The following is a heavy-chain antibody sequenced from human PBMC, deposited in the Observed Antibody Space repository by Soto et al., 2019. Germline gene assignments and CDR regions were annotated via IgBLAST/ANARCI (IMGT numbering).Heavy chain of an antibody. CDR3: ARDYYTRLGHCSGGGCPLDY. D-gene: IGHD2-15*01. CDR1: GFTFSTYW. V-gene: IGHV3-74*01. Sequence: EVQLVESGGGLVQPGGSLRLSCAASGFTFSTYWVHWVRQAPGKGLVWVSRINSDGSSTNYADSVRGRFTISRDNAENTLYLEINNLRAEDTAVYYCARDYYTRLGHCSGGGCPLDYWGQGTLVTASS. CDR2: INSDGSST. J-gene: IGHJ4*02.